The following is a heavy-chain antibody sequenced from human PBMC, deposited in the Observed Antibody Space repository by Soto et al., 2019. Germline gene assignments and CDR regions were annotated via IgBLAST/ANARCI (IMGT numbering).Heavy chain of an antibody. CDR2: ISYDEINK. CDR1: GFTFSNYG. V-gene: IGHV3-30*18. D-gene: IGHD2-15*01. J-gene: IGHJ4*02. Sequence: QVQLVESGGGVVQPGMSLRLSCAASGFTFSNYGMHWVRQAPGKGLEWVAVISYDEINKYYADSVKGRFTISRDNSKNTLYLQMNSLRAEDTAVYYCAKDTYYRSGATDYWGQGTLVTVSS. CDR3: AKDTYYRSGATDY.